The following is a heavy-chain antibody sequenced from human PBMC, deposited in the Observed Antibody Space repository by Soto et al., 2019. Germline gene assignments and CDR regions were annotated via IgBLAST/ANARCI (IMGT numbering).Heavy chain of an antibody. CDR2: ITGAGGST. J-gene: IGHJ6*02. CDR1: GFTLDNYG. D-gene: IGHD4-4*01. CDR3: AKGHSDSFGNYDYFGMDV. V-gene: IGHV3-23*01. Sequence: GSLRLSCAASGFTLDNYGMSWVRQAPGKGLEWIGAITGAGGSTYNADSVKGRFTISRDNSKKTVYLQVDSLRVEDTAVYYCAKGHSDSFGNYDYFGMDVWGQGTTVTVSS.